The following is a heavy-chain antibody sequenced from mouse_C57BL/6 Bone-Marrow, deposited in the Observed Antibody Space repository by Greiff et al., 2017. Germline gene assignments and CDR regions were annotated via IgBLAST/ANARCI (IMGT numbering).Heavy chain of an antibody. J-gene: IGHJ1*03. CDR3: ARDYYGSSRYFDV. V-gene: IGHV1-19*01. CDR1: GYTFTDYY. CDR2: INPYNGGT. D-gene: IGHD1-1*01. Sequence: SGPVLVKPGASVKMSCKASGYTFTDYYMNWVKQSHGKSLEWIGVINPYNGGTSYNQKFKGKATLTVDKSSSTAYMELNSLTSEDSAVYYCARDYYGSSRYFDVWGTGTTVTVSS.